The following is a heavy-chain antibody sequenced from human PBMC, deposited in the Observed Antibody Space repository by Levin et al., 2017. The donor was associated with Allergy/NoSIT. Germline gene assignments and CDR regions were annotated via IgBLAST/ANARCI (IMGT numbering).Heavy chain of an antibody. V-gene: IGHV4-39*07. CDR1: GDSISSSSYF. D-gene: IGHD3-10*01. CDR2: INYSGRT. J-gene: IGHJ5*02. CDR3: ARDPGSQTHPTLPGVRDLNWFDP. Sequence: TSSETLSLTCTVSGDSISSSSYFWGWIRQPPGKGLEWIASINYSGRTYYTPSLKSRVTISVDTSKNQFSLRLNSVTAADTAVYYCARDPGSQTHPTLPGVRDLNWFDPWGQGTLVTVSS.